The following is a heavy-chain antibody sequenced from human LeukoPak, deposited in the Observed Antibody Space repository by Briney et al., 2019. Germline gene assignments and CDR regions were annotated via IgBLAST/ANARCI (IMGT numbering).Heavy chain of an antibody. CDR1: GGSLSSYY. J-gene: IGHJ4*02. CDR3: ARGGDILTGYYSFDY. V-gene: IGHV4-59*01. Sequence: SETLSLTCTVSGGSLSSYYWSWIRQPPGKGLEWIGYIHYSGSTNYHPSLKSRVTISVDTSKSQFSLELSSVTAANTAVYYCARGGDILTGYYSFDYWGQGTLVTVSS. CDR2: IHYSGST. D-gene: IGHD3-9*01.